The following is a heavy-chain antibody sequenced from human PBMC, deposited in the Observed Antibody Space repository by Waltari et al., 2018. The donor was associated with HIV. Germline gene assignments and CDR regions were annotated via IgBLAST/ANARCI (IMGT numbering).Heavy chain of an antibody. CDR1: GGTFSSYA. CDR3: ARTMDHVDTVMERYWYFDL. Sequence: QVQLVQSGAEVKKPGSSVKVSCKASGGTFSSYAISWARQAPGQGLGLMGGIIPIFGTTNYAQKFQGRVTITADESTSTAYMELSSLRSEDTAVYYCARTMDHVDTVMERYWYFDLWGRGTLVTVSS. CDR2: IIPIFGTT. D-gene: IGHD5-18*01. V-gene: IGHV1-69*01. J-gene: IGHJ2*01.